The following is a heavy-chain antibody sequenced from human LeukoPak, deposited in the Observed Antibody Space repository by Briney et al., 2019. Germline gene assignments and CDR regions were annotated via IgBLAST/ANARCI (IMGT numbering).Heavy chain of an antibody. Sequence: GGSLRLSCAASGFTFSSYAMHWVRQAPGKGLEWVALISYDGSNKYYADSVKGRFTISRDNSKNTLYLQMNSLRAEDTAVYYCAKDAYYYDSSGYYREYYFDYWGQGTLVTVSS. CDR2: ISYDGSNK. CDR3: AKDAYYYDSSGYYREYYFDY. J-gene: IGHJ4*02. V-gene: IGHV3-30*04. CDR1: GFTFSSYA. D-gene: IGHD3-22*01.